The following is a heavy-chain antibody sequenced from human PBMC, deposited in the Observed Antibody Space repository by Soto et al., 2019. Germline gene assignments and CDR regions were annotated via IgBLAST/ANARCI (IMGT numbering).Heavy chain of an antibody. J-gene: IGHJ5*02. Sequence: GGSLRLSCAASGFTFSDHYMDWVRQAPGRGLEWVGRTRNKANSYTTEYAASVKGRFTISRDDSKNSLYLQMNSLKTEDTAVYYCLSGNSPSSTWGQGTLVTVSS. D-gene: IGHD4-4*01. CDR1: GFTFSDHY. CDR2: TRNKANSYTT. V-gene: IGHV3-72*01. CDR3: LSGNSPSST.